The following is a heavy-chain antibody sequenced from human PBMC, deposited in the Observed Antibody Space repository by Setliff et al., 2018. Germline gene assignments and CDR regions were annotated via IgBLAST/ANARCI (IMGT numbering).Heavy chain of an antibody. Sequence: PGGSLRLSCAGSGFIFSDAWMTWVRQAPGKGLEWVGRIKSKTDGGTTDYAAPVKGRFTISRDDSKSIAYLRMTSLKIEDTAVYYCTRDEGWELLGGSLDYWGQGTLVTVSS. CDR1: GFIFSDAW. CDR3: TRDEGWELLGGSLDY. CDR2: IKSKTDGGTT. J-gene: IGHJ4*02. V-gene: IGHV3-15*01. D-gene: IGHD1-26*01.